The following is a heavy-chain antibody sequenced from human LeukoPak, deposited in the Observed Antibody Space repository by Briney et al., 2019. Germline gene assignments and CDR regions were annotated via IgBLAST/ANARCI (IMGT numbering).Heavy chain of an antibody. D-gene: IGHD6-19*01. CDR2: IKTEADGATT. CDR3: SSYGYSSGWYWFDP. J-gene: IGHJ5*02. V-gene: IGHV3-15*01. CDR1: GFTFSGSA. Sequence: PGGSLRLSCAASGFTFSGSAMHWVRQAPGKGLEWVGRIKTEADGATTDYAAPVKGRFTISRDDSNNTLYLHMNSLITEDTAVYYCSSYGYSSGWYWFDPWGQGTLVTVSS.